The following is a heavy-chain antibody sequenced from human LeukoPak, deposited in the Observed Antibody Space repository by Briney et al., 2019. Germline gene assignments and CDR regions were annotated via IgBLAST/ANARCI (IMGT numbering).Heavy chain of an antibody. Sequence: SVKVSCKASGGTFSSYAISWVRQAPGQGLEWMGGIIPIFGTANYAQKFQGRVTITADESTSTAYMELSSLRSEDTAVYYCARVGYNGYDYRSHYYDSSGYGAFDIRGQGTMVTVSS. D-gene: IGHD3-22*01. CDR3: ARVGYNGYDYRSHYYDSSGYGAFDI. J-gene: IGHJ3*02. CDR1: GGTFSSYA. CDR2: IIPIFGTA. V-gene: IGHV1-69*13.